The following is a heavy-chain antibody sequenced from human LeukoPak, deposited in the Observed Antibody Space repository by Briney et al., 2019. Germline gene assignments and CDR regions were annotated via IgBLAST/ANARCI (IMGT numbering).Heavy chain of an antibody. Sequence: GESLKISCEASGYTFTNYWIGWVRQMPGKGLEWVGIIFPADSDTRYSPSFQGQVTIFADKSINTAYLQWSSLKASDTAMYYCARLFSHGCGDYWGQGTLVTVSS. CDR2: IFPADSDT. CDR1: GYTFTNYW. V-gene: IGHV5-51*01. CDR3: ARLFSHGCGDY. D-gene: IGHD1-26*01. J-gene: IGHJ4*02.